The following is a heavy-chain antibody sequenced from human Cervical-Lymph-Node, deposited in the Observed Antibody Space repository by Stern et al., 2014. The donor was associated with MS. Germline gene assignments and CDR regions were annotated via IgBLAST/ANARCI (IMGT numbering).Heavy chain of an antibody. V-gene: IGHV3-30*03. CDR3: ALPGHFYTNAPDY. Sequence: QVQLVESGGGVVQPGGSLRLSCATSGFAFASYDLHWVRQAPGKGLEWVAFISNDGSNKYYADSLKDRFILSRDYSKKTLNLQINSLRREDTAVYYCALPGHFYTNAPDYWGQGTLVTVSS. J-gene: IGHJ4*02. D-gene: IGHD2-8*01. CDR1: GFAFASYD. CDR2: ISNDGSNK.